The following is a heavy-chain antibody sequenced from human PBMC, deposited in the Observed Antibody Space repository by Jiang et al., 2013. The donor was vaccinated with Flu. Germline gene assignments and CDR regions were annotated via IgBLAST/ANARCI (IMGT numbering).Heavy chain of an antibody. D-gene: IGHD3-16*01. J-gene: IGHJ2*01. V-gene: IGHV4-38-2*02. Sequence: LLKPSETLSLTCTVSGYSIGGGYYWGWIRQPPGKGLEWIGHIYHSGSTDYNPSLSGRVTMSVDTSKNQFSLSLTSVTAADTAVYYCARRDSWGYWYFDIWGRGTLVTVSS. CDR2: IYHSGST. CDR3: ARRDSWGYWYFDI. CDR1: GYSIGGGYY.